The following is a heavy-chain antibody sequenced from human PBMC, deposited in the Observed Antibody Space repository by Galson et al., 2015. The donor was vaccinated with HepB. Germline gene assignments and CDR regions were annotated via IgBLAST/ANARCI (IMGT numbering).Heavy chain of an antibody. CDR2: MRNLAYGGTT. CDR1: GFIFNDDA. CDR3: ARAPIYSNRGYYSDY. D-gene: IGHD4-11*01. J-gene: IGHJ4*02. V-gene: IGHV3-49*03. Sequence: SLRLSCAASGFIFNDDALSWFRQSPGKGLEWVGFMRNLAYGGTTEYAASVKGRFTISRDDSKSISYLQMNSLKPEDTAVYYCARAPIYSNRGYYSDYWGQGTLVTVSS.